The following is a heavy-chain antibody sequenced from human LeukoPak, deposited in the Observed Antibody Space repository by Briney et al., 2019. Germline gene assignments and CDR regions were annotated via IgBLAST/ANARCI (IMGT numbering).Heavy chain of an antibody. V-gene: IGHV3-30*02. J-gene: IGHJ4*02. CDR1: GFMFTHHG. Sequence: PGGSLRLSCAASGFMFTHHGMHWVRQAPGKGLEWVAVKGRFAISRDDSNDMVYLQMNGLRADDTAVYYCAKDSQSGFDYTNSLDSWGQGTLVIVSS. D-gene: IGHD4-11*01. CDR3: AKDSQSGFDYTNSLDS.